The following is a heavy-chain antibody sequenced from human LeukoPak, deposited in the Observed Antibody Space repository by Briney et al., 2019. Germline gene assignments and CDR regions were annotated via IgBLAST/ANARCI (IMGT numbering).Heavy chain of an antibody. Sequence: PSETLSLTCTVSGGSISSSSYYWGWIRQPPGKGLEWIGSIYYSGSTYYNPSLMSRVTISVDTSKNQFSLKLSSVTAADTAVYYCARGYVLPGYMDVWGKGTTVTVSS. CDR2: IYYSGST. J-gene: IGHJ6*03. V-gene: IGHV4-39*07. CDR1: GGSISSSSYY. D-gene: IGHD2-15*01. CDR3: ARGYVLPGYMDV.